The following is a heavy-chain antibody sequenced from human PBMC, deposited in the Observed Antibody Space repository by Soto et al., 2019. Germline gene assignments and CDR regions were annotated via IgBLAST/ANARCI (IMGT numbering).Heavy chain of an antibody. CDR1: GGTFSSYA. CDR3: ARTLYYYDSSGYYYYFDY. D-gene: IGHD3-22*01. J-gene: IGHJ4*02. Sequence: SVKVSCKASGGTFSSYAISWVRQAPGQGLEWMGGIIPIFGTANYAQKFQGRVTITADKSTSTAYMELSSLRSEDTAVYYCARTLYYYDSSGYYYYFDYWGQGTLVTVSS. V-gene: IGHV1-69*06. CDR2: IIPIFGTA.